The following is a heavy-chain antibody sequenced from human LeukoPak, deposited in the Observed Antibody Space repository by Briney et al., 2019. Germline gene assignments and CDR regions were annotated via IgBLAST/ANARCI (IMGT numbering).Heavy chain of an antibody. CDR1: GYTFTNYY. D-gene: IGHD2-15*01. V-gene: IGHV1-46*01. J-gene: IGHJ4*02. Sequence: ASVKVSCKASGYTFTNYYMHWVRQAPGQGLERLGIINPSGGSTRYRQKFQGRVTMTRDTSTSTVYMELSSLRFEDTAVYYCAREVCGSSCYYSYWGQGTLVTVSS. CDR2: INPSGGST. CDR3: AREVCGSSCYYSY.